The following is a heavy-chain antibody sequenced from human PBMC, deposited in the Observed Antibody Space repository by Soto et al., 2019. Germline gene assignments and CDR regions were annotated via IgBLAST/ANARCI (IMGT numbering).Heavy chain of an antibody. D-gene: IGHD1-1*01. CDR3: AKDAYNAAFDV. J-gene: IGHJ3*01. CDR1: GFSFNIFG. Sequence: GGSLRLSCATSGFSFNIFGMHWVRQAPGKALEWVGLISKNGDNQYYGDPAKGRFIISRDNPKNSLYLQLHSLRSDDTAVYYCAKDAYNAAFDVWGQGTMVTVSS. CDR2: ISKNGDNQ. V-gene: IGHV3-30*18.